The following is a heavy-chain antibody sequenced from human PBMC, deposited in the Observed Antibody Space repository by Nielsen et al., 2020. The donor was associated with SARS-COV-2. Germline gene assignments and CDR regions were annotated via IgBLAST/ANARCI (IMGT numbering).Heavy chain of an antibody. CDR3: ARRKGGYSSSWYGYFDL. CDR2: IDPSDSYT. D-gene: IGHD6-13*01. Sequence: GESLKISCKGSGYSFTSYWIGWVRQMPGKGLEWMGRIDPSDSYTNYSPSFQGHVTISADKSISTAYLQWSSLKASDTAMYYCARRKGGYSSSWYGYFDLWGRGTLVTVSS. J-gene: IGHJ2*01. CDR1: GYSFTSYW. V-gene: IGHV5-10-1*01.